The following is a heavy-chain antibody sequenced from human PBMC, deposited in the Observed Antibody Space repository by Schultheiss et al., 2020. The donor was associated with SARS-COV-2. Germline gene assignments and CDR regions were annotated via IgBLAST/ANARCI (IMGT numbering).Heavy chain of an antibody. CDR2: IYYSGST. J-gene: IGHJ5*02. Sequence: SETLSLTCTVSGGSISSYYWSWIRQPPGKGLEWIGYIYYSGSTNYNPSLKSRVTISVDTSKNQFSLKLSSVTAADTAVYYCARDLPYSSGFDPWGQGTLVTVSS. CDR1: GGSISSYY. V-gene: IGHV4-59*01. D-gene: IGHD6-25*01. CDR3: ARDLPYSSGFDP.